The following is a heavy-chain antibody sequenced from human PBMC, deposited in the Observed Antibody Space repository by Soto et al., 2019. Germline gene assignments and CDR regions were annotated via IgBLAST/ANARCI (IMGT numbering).Heavy chain of an antibody. Sequence: QVQLQESGPGLVKPSQTLSLTCTVSGGSISSGGYYWSWLRQHPGKGLEWFGYIYYSGSAYYNPSLHSRVTISVDTSKNHCSLKRSSVPAADTAVYYCASSQYYRGGSYYLVRHWGQGTLVTVSS. J-gene: IGHJ1*01. V-gene: IGHV4-31*03. CDR1: GGSISSGGYY. D-gene: IGHD2-15*01. CDR2: IYYSGSA. CDR3: ASSQYYRGGSYYLVRH.